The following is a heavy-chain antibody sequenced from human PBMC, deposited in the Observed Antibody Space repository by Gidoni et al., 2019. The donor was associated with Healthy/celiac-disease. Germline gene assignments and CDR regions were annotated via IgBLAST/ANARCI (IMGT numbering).Heavy chain of an antibody. CDR1: GASISSGGYY. D-gene: IGHD2-2*01. J-gene: IGHJ6*02. V-gene: IGHV4-31*03. CDR2: IYYSGST. CDR3: AREASDCSSTSCLNTYGMDV. Sequence: QVQLQESGPGLVKPSQTLSLTCTVSGASISSGGYYWSWIRQHPGKGLEWIGYIYYSGSTYYNPSLKSRVTISVDTSKNQFSLKLSSVTAADTAVYYCAREASDCSSTSCLNTYGMDVWGQGTTVTVSS.